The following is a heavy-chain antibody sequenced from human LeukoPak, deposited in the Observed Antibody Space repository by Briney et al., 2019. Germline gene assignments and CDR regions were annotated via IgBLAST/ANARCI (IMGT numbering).Heavy chain of an antibody. CDR3: ARGKDTVTATYLEH. Sequence: ASVKVSCKASGGTFSTYSINWVRQAPGQGLEWIGGIIPVFGTTNYIQKFQGRVTITTDEPTGTAYMELRGLKSEDTAIYYCARGKDTVTATYLEHWGQGTLATVSS. J-gene: IGHJ4*02. CDR2: IIPVFGTT. V-gene: IGHV1-69*05. D-gene: IGHD2-21*02. CDR1: GGTFSTYS.